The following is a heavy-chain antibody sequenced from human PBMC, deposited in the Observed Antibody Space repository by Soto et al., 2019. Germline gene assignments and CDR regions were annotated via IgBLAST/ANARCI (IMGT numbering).Heavy chain of an antibody. Sequence: EVQLVESGGGLVQPGGSLRLSCAASGFTFSSYWMSWVRQAPGRGLEWVANIKQDGSEKYYVDSLEGRFTISRDNAKNSLYLQMNSLRAEDTAVYYCATWYYDFWSGYLAYWGQGTLVTVSS. CDR2: IKQDGSEK. D-gene: IGHD3-3*01. V-gene: IGHV3-7*05. J-gene: IGHJ4*02. CDR3: ATWYYDFWSGYLAY. CDR1: GFTFSSYW.